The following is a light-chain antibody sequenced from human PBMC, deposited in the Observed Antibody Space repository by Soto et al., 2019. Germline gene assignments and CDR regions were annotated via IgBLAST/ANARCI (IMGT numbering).Light chain of an antibody. Sequence: DIQMTQSPSTLSGSVGDRVTITCRASQTISSWLAWYQQKPGKAPKLLIYDASNLQSGVPSRFSGSGSGTEFTLTIGSLQPDDFAIYHCQQYSTDSTFGQGTKVDIK. CDR2: DAS. J-gene: IGKJ2*01. CDR1: QTISSW. CDR3: QQYSTDST. V-gene: IGKV1-5*01.